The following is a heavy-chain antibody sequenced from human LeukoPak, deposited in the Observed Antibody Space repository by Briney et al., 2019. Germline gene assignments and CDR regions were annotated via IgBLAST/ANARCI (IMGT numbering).Heavy chain of an antibody. CDR3: ARDNDYYDTPYYFDY. CDR2: IYTSGST. D-gene: IGHD3-22*01. V-gene: IGHV4-61*02. J-gene: IGHJ4*02. Sequence: SETLSLTCTVSGGSTSSGSYYWSWIRQPAGKGLEWIGRIYTSGSTNYNPSLKSRVTISVDTSKNQFSLKLSSVTAADTAVYYCARDNDYYDTPYYFDYWGQGTLVTVSS. CDR1: GGSTSSGSYY.